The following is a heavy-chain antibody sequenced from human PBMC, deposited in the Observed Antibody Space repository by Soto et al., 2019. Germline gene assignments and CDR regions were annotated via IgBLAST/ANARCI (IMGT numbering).Heavy chain of an antibody. CDR2: IIPIFGTA. CDR1: GGTFSSYA. J-gene: IGHJ3*02. Sequence: SVKVSCKASGGTFSSYAISWVRQAPGQGLEWMGGIIPIFGTANYAQKFQGRVTITADESTSTAYMELSSLRSEDTAVYYCAGGVYYYDSSGYPTPAGAFDIWGQGTMVTVSS. D-gene: IGHD3-22*01. CDR3: AGGVYYYDSSGYPTPAGAFDI. V-gene: IGHV1-69*13.